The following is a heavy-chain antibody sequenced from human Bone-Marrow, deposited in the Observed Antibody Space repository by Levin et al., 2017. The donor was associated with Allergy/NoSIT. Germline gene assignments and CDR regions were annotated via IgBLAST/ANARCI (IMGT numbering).Heavy chain of an antibody. Sequence: ASVKVSCKTSGYTFTRFGISWVRLAPGQGLEWMGWISTSNGETLYAQKFQGRVTMTTDTSTSTVSMELRNLRSDDTAVYRCARQYGGYCTSSICYFDSWGQGTQVTVSS. CDR1: GYTFTRFG. V-gene: IGHV1-18*01. CDR3: ARQYGGYCTSSICYFDS. D-gene: IGHD2-2*01. CDR2: ISTSNGET. J-gene: IGHJ4*02.